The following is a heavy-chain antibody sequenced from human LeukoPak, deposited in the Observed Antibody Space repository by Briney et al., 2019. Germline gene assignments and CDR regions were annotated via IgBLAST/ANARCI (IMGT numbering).Heavy chain of an antibody. D-gene: IGHD3-10*01. Sequence: PSEALSLTCTVSGGSISSGDYYWSWIRQPPGKGLEWIGYIYYSGSTYYNSSLKSRVTISVDTSKNQFSLKLSSVTAADTAVYYCARVQKGKTQRAYYYYYMDVWGKGTMVTVSS. J-gene: IGHJ6*03. V-gene: IGHV4-30-4*08. CDR3: ARVQKGKTQRAYYYYYMDV. CDR1: GGSISSGDYY. CDR2: IYYSGST.